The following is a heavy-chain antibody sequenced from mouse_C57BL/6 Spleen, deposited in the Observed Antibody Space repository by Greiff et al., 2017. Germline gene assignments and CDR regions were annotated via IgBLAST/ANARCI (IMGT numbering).Heavy chain of an antibody. CDR1: GYTFTGYW. CDR3: SIRYYYGSSYWFAY. Sequence: LMESGAELMKPGASVKLSCKATGYTFTGYWIEWVTQRPGHGLEWIGEFLPGSGSTHYNEKFKGKATFTADTSSNTAYMQLSSLTTEDSAIYYCSIRYYYGSSYWFAYWGQGTLVTVSA. J-gene: IGHJ3*01. V-gene: IGHV1-9*01. D-gene: IGHD1-1*01. CDR2: FLPGSGST.